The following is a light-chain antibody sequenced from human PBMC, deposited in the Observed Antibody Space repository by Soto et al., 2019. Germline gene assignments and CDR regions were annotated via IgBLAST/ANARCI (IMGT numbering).Light chain of an antibody. CDR2: GAS. V-gene: IGKV3-15*01. Sequence: EIVMTQSPATLSVSPGERATLSCRASQSVSSNLAWYQQKPGQAPMLLIYGASTRATGIPARFSGSGSGTEFTLTISSLQSEDFAVYYCQQYNNWPRAFGQGTKGDIK. CDR1: QSVSSN. J-gene: IGKJ1*01. CDR3: QQYNNWPRA.